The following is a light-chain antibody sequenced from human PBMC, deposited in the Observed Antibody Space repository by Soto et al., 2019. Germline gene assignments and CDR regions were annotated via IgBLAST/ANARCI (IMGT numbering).Light chain of an antibody. J-gene: IGLJ1*01. Sequence: QSVLTQPASVSGSPGQSITISCTGTSSDVGGYNYVSWYQQHPGKAPKLMIYEVSNRPSGVSNRFSGSKSGNMASLTISGLQAEDEADYYCSSYTSSSTKVFGTGTQLTVL. V-gene: IGLV2-14*01. CDR3: SSYTSSSTKV. CDR2: EVS. CDR1: SSDVGGYNY.